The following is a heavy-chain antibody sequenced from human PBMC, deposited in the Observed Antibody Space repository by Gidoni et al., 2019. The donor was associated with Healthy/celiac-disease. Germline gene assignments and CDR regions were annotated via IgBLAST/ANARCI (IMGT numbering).Heavy chain of an antibody. V-gene: IGHV4-59*01. Sequence: QVQLQESGPGLVKPSETLSLPCTVSGGSISSYYWSWIRQPPGKGLEWIGYIYYSGSTNYTPSLKSRVTISVDTSKNQFSLKLSSVTAADTAVYYCARGGYGDYWGQGTLVTVSS. CDR3: ARGGYGDY. J-gene: IGHJ4*02. CDR2: IYYSGST. CDR1: GGSISSYY. D-gene: IGHD1-1*01.